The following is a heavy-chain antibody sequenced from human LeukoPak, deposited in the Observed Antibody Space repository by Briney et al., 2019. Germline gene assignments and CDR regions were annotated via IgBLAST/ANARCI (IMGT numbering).Heavy chain of an antibody. D-gene: IGHD6-19*01. V-gene: IGHV4-4*07. CDR2: IYGGEGI. CDR3: ARVNSGWYGRLDY. Sequence: SETLSLTCTVSGASISIYYWSWIRHPAGKWLGWIGCIYGGEGINYNPSPDCRVTMSVDTTKNEFSLKLSSVTAAGTAVYYCARVNSGWYGRLDYWGPGTLVTVSS. CDR1: GASISIYY. J-gene: IGHJ4*02.